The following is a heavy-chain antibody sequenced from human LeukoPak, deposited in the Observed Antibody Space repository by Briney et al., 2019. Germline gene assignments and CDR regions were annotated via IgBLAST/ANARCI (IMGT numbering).Heavy chain of an antibody. J-gene: IGHJ1*01. CDR1: GFTFSNYA. V-gene: IGHV3-23*01. Sequence: PGGSLRLSCAASGFTFSNYAMSWVRQAPGKGLEWVSAISGSGGSTYYADSVKGRFTISRDNSKNTLYLQMNSLRAEDTAVYYCAKQRGDYGDYAEYFQHWGQGTLVTVSS. D-gene: IGHD4-17*01. CDR2: ISGSGGST. CDR3: AKQRGDYGDYAEYFQH.